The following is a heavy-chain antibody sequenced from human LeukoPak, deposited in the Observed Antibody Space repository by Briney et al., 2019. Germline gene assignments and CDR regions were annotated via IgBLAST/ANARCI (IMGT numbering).Heavy chain of an antibody. CDR1: GFTLRNYA. D-gene: IGHD5-12*01. Sequence: GGSLRLSCAASGFTLRNYAMSWVRQAPGKGLEWVSAFSGSGVSTHYADSVKGRFTISRDNSKNMVYLQMDSLRAEDTALYYCARDSGWLRYHDWGQGALVTVSS. J-gene: IGHJ4*02. CDR2: FSGSGVST. V-gene: IGHV3-23*01. CDR3: ARDSGWLRYHD.